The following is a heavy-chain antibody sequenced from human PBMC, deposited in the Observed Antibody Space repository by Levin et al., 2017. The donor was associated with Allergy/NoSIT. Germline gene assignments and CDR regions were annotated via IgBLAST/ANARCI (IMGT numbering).Heavy chain of an antibody. Sequence: GGSLRLSCTASGFTFGDYAMSWFRQAPGKGLEWVGFIRSKAYGGTTEYAASVKGRFTISRDDSKSIAYLQMNSLKTEDTAVYYCTRVQYYYDSSGYSHGYWGQGTLVTVSS. CDR3: TRVQYYYDSSGYSHGY. CDR1: GFTFGDYA. D-gene: IGHD3-22*01. J-gene: IGHJ4*02. CDR2: IRSKAYGGTT. V-gene: IGHV3-49*03.